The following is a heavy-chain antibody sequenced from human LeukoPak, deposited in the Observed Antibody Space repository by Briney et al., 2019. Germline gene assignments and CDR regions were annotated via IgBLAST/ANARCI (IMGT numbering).Heavy chain of an antibody. CDR1: GFSFTTYG. J-gene: IGHJ5*02. V-gene: IGHV3-33*01. CDR3: ARDDCSAGSCYLKWIDP. CDR2: IWYDGSKQ. D-gene: IGHD2-15*01. Sequence: GGSLRLSCAASGFSFTTYGFHWVRQAPGKGLEWVAVIWYDGSKQYYADSVKGRFTFSRDDSQNMLYLQMNSLRAEDTAIYYCARDDCSAGSCYLKWIDPWGQGTLVTVSS.